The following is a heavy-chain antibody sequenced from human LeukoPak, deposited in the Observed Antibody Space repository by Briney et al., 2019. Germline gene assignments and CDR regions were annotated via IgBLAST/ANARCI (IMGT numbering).Heavy chain of an antibody. V-gene: IGHV5-51*01. CDR2: IYPGDSDT. J-gene: IGHJ5*02. Sequence: GESLKISCKGSGYSFTSYWIGWVRQMPGKGLEWMGIIYPGDSDTRYSPSFQSQVTISADKSISTAYLQWSSLKASDTAMYYCARRTGDPDGYNWFDPWGQGTLVTVSS. CDR3: ARRTGDPDGYNWFDP. CDR1: GYSFTSYW. D-gene: IGHD7-27*01.